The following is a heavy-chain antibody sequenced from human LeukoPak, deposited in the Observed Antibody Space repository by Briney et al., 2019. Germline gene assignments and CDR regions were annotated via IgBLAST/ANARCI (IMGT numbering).Heavy chain of an antibody. CDR1: GFISKNHA. CDR3: TKFDS. Sequence: PGGSLRLSCVASGFISKNHAMTWVRQTPGKGLEWVASISGSDGSTFYRDSVRGRFAISRDNSANTLFLQMKNLRPEDTALYYCTKFDSWGRGVLVTVSS. J-gene: IGHJ4*02. CDR2: ISGSDGST. V-gene: IGHV3-23*01.